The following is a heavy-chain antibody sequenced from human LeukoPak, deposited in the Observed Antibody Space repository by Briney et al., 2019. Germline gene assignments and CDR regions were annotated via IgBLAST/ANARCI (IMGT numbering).Heavy chain of an antibody. Sequence: PGGSLRLSCAASGFTFDDYAMHWVRQAPGKGLEWVSLINWNGGSTGYADSVKGRFTISRDNAKNSLYLQMNSLRAEDTAVYYCARAPKFRLVGVPKGPFDPWGQGSLVTVSS. V-gene: IGHV3-20*04. CDR2: INWNGGST. CDR3: ARAPKFRLVGVPKGPFDP. J-gene: IGHJ5*02. D-gene: IGHD1-26*01. CDR1: GFTFDDYA.